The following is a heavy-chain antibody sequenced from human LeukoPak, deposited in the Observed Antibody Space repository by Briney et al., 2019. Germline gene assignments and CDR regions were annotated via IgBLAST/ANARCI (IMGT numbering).Heavy chain of an antibody. CDR1: GGSISGYY. J-gene: IGHJ5*02. CDR2: IYYTGIT. CDR3: ARLXSSRAEEFDP. Sequence: SETLSLTCTVSGGSISGYYWSWIRQSPGKGLEWIGYIYYTGITAYNPSLGSRVTISVGRSNNQCSLRLTSVTAADTAVYYCARLXSSRAEEFDPWGQGTLVTVSS. V-gene: IGHV4-59*01.